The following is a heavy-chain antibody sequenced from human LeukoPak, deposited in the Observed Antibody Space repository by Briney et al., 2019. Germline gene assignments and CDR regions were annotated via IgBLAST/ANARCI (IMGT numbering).Heavy chain of an antibody. V-gene: IGHV3-23*01. J-gene: IGHJ4*02. CDR1: GFTFSSYW. Sequence: GGSLRLSCAASGFTFSSYWMHWVRQAPGKGLEWVSAISGSGGSTYYADSVKGRFTISRDNSKNTLYLQMNSLRAEDTAVYYCAKGRYYYGSGSYQPLDYWGQGTLVTVSS. D-gene: IGHD3-10*01. CDR3: AKGRYYYGSGSYQPLDY. CDR2: ISGSGGST.